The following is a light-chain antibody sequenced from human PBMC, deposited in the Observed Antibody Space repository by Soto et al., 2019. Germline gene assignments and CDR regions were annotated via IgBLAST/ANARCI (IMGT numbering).Light chain of an antibody. CDR1: SSNIGAGSD. CDR3: QSYDISLSGSVV. Sequence: QSVLTQPPSVSGAPGQRVTISCTGSSSNIGAGSDVHWYQQLPGPAPKLLIYGNSNRPSGVPDRFSGSKSGTSASLAITGLQAEDEAYSYCQSYDISLSGSVVFGGGTKLTVL. V-gene: IGLV1-40*01. CDR2: GNS. J-gene: IGLJ2*01.